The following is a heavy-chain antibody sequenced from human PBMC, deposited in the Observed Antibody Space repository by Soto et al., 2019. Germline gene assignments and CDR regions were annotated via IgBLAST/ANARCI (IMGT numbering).Heavy chain of an antibody. D-gene: IGHD4-17*01. CDR1: GGSISSGDYY. Sequence: SETLSLTCTVSGGSISSGDYYWSWIRQPPGKGLEWIGYIYYSGSTYYNPSLKSRVSISVDTSKNQFSLKLSSVTAADTAVYYCARSPFYGDYVYFDYWGQGTLVTVSS. CDR2: IYYSGST. J-gene: IGHJ4*02. V-gene: IGHV4-30-4*01. CDR3: ARSPFYGDYVYFDY.